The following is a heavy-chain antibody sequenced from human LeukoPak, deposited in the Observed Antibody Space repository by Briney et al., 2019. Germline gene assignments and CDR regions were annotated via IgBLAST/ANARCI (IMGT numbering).Heavy chain of an antibody. J-gene: IGHJ4*02. CDR3: ARHYYGSGSYLDY. V-gene: IGHV4-59*08. Sequence: SETLSLTCTVSGGSISSYYWSWIRQPPGKGLEWIGYIYYSGSTNYNPSLKSRVTISVDTSKNQFSLKLSSVTAADTAVNYCARHYYGSGSYLDYWGQGTLVTVSS. D-gene: IGHD3-10*01. CDR1: GGSISSYY. CDR2: IYYSGST.